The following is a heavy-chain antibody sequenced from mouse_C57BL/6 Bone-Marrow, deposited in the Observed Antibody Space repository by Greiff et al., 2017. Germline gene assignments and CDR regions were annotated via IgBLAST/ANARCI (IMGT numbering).Heavy chain of an antibody. J-gene: IGHJ3*01. CDR1: GFTFSSYG. V-gene: IGHV5-6*01. CDR2: ISSGGSYT. D-gene: IGHD2-1*01. Sequence: EVKVVESGGDLVKPGGSLKLSCAASGFTFSSYGMSWVRQTPDKRLEWVATISSGGSYTYYPDSVKGRFTLSRDNAKNTLYLQMSSLKSEDTAMYYCARLGNSAWFAYWGQGTLVTVSA. CDR3: ARLGNSAWFAY.